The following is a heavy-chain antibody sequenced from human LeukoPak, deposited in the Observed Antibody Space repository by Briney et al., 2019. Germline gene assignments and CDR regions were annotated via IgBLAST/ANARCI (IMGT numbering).Heavy chain of an antibody. Sequence: PGGSLRLSCAASGFTFSDYFMNWVRQAPGKGLEYVSSICGSSRHIYYADSVKGRFTISRDNTKSSLYLQMNSLRVEDMAVYYCARGYCGGDCYGDWGQGTLVTVSS. CDR1: GFTFSDYF. D-gene: IGHD2-21*02. V-gene: IGHV3-21*01. J-gene: IGHJ1*01. CDR2: ICGSSRHI. CDR3: ARGYCGGDCYGD.